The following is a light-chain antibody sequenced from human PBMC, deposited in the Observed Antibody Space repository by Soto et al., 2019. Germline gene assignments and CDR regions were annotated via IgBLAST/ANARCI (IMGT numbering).Light chain of an antibody. V-gene: IGKV3-20*01. CDR3: QQYGDYNSPRYS. Sequence: EIVLTQSPGTLSLSPGDRVTLSCRASQSVSSNYLAWYQQKPGQAPRLLIYATSSRATGIPDRFSGSGSGTDFTVTISSLEPEDFAMYYCQQYGDYNSPRYSFGQGTRLEI. CDR1: QSVSSNY. J-gene: IGKJ2*03. CDR2: ATS.